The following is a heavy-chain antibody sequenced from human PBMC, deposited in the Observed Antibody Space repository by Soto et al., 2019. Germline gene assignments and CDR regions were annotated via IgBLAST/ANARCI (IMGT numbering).Heavy chain of an antibody. CDR3: ARFVWFGELYHYFDY. CDR1: GGSFSGYY. D-gene: IGHD3-10*01. CDR2: INHSGST. Sequence: ETLSLTCAVYGGSFSGYYWSWIRQPPGKGLEWIGEINHSGSTNYNPSLKSRVTISVDTSKNQFSLKLSSVTAADTAVYYCARFVWFGELYHYFDYWGQGTLVTVSS. V-gene: IGHV4-34*01. J-gene: IGHJ4*02.